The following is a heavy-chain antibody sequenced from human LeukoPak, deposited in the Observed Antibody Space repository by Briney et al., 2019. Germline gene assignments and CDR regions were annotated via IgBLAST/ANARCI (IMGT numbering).Heavy chain of an antibody. Sequence: SETLSLTCIVSGGSITTTTYYWGWIRQPPGKGLEWIGSIDYTGRTFHNPSLKSRVSISVDTPKNQFSLRLSSVTAADTAMYYCARSGETDTPMGNFASWGQGTLVTVSS. V-gene: IGHV4-39*01. CDR3: ARSGETDTPMGNFAS. D-gene: IGHD5-18*01. CDR2: IDYTGRT. CDR1: GGSITTTTYY. J-gene: IGHJ4*02.